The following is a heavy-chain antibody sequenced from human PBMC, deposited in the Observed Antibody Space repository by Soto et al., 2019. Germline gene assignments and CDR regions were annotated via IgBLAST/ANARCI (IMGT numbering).Heavy chain of an antibody. V-gene: IGHV1-2*04. J-gene: IGHJ4*02. CDR2: INPNSGDT. Sequence: QVQLVQSGAEVKKLGASVTVSCKTSGYTFTAYYIHWVRQAPGQGLEWVGWINPNSGDTNYAQRFQGWVNMTGDTSVSTADMDPTRLRSDDTAVYYCARVGHSYGYGLDYWGQGTLVTVSS. D-gene: IGHD5-18*01. CDR1: GYTFTAYY. CDR3: ARVGHSYGYGLDY.